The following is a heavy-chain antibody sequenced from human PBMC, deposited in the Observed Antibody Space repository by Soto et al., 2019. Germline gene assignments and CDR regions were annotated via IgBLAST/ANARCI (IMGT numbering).Heavy chain of an antibody. D-gene: IGHD7-27*01. V-gene: IGHV4-34*01. CDR3: ASGLGPPFDY. J-gene: IGHJ4*02. Sequence: SETLSLTCAVYGGSFGGYYWSWIRQPPGKGLEWIGEINHSGSTNYNPSLKSRVTISVDTSKNQFSLKLSSVTAADTAVYYCASGLGPPFDYWGQGTLVTVSS. CDR2: INHSGST. CDR1: GGSFGGYY.